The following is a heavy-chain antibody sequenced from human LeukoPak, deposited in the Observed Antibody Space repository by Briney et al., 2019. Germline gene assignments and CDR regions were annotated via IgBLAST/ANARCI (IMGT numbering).Heavy chain of an antibody. V-gene: IGHV3-9*01. CDR1: GFTFDDYT. Sequence: GGSLRLTCAASGFTFDDYTMHWVRQVPGKGLEWVSGISWNSGSIGYADSVKGRFTISRDNAKNSLYLQMNSLRAADTALYYCAKDRRNDFDFWGQGTLVTVSS. J-gene: IGHJ4*02. CDR2: ISWNSGSI. CDR3: AKDRRNDFDF. D-gene: IGHD1-14*01.